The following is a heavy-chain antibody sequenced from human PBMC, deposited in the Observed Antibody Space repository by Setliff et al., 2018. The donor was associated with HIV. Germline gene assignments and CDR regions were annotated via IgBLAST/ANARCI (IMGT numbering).Heavy chain of an antibody. Sequence: SETLSLTCTVSGGSISSYYWSWIRQPPGKGLEWIGYVFYSGDTNYNPSLKRRVTISVDTSKNQFSLKLTSVTAADTAVYYCARDSANGKTANLNYLDVWGKGTTVTVSS. CDR1: GGSISSYY. V-gene: IGHV4-59*12. J-gene: IGHJ6*03. D-gene: IGHD2-8*01. CDR3: ARDSANGKTANLNYLDV. CDR2: VFYSGDT.